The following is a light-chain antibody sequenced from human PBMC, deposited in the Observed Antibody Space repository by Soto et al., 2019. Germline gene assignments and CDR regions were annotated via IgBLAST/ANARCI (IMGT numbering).Light chain of an antibody. V-gene: IGLV2-8*01. CDR1: SSDVGAYNY. CDR3: SSSASSNTLV. CDR2: EVT. Sequence: QSALTQPPSASGSPGQSVTISCTGTSSDVGAYNYVSWYQQHAGKAPKLVIYEVTKRPSGVPDRFSGSKSANTASLTVSGLQAEDEADYYCSSSASSNTLVFGGGTKLTVL. J-gene: IGLJ3*02.